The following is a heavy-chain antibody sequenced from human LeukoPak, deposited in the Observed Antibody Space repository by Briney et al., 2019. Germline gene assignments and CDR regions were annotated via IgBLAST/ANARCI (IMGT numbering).Heavy chain of an antibody. CDR3: ARDESSSWSFDY. Sequence: ASVKVSCKASGYTFTSYDINWVRQATGQGLEWMGWMNPNSGNTGYAQKFQGRVTMTRNTSISTAYMELSRLRSDDTAVYYCARDESSSWSFDYWGQGTLVTVSS. D-gene: IGHD6-13*01. CDR2: MNPNSGNT. CDR1: GYTFTSYD. V-gene: IGHV1-8*01. J-gene: IGHJ4*02.